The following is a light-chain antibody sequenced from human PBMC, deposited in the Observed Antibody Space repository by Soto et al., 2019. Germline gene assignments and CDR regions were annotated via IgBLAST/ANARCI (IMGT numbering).Light chain of an antibody. CDR1: QGISTY. J-gene: IGKJ4*01. V-gene: IGKV1-39*01. Sequence: DIQMTQSPSSLSASVGDRVTITCRASQGISTYLNWYQQKPGKAPKLLIYAASSLQSGVPSRFSGSGSETDFTLTISSLQPDDFATYYCQQYDNYPLTFGGGTKVDIK. CDR3: QQYDNYPLT. CDR2: AAS.